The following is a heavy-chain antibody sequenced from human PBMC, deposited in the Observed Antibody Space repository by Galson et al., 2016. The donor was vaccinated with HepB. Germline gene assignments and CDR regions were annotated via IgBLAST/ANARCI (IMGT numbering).Heavy chain of an antibody. D-gene: IGHD5-18*01. J-gene: IGHJ6*03. V-gene: IGHV3-74*01. CDR3: AREGYGPLYYYFYYMDV. CDR1: GFPFSSYL. Sequence: SLRLSCAASGFPFSSYLMHWVRQAPGKGLVWVSRVNSDGSSTSYADSVKGRFTISKDNVKNTLYLQMNSLRAEDTAVYFCAREGYGPLYYYFYYMDVWGKGTTVTVSS. CDR2: VNSDGSST.